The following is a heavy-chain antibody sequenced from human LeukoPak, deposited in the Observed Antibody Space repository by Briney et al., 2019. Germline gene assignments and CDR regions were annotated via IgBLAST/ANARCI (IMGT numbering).Heavy chain of an antibody. CDR3: ARHSRSGSGGYENAFDI. CDR2: IYSGGST. CDR1: GGSISSSSYY. D-gene: IGHD5-12*01. Sequence: SETLSLTCTVSGGSISSSSYYCDWIRQSPGKGLEWIGNIYSGGSTYYTPSLKSRVTISVDTSKNQFSLKLSSVTAADTAIYFCARHSRSGSGGYENAFDIWGQGTMVTVSS. J-gene: IGHJ3*02. V-gene: IGHV4-39*01.